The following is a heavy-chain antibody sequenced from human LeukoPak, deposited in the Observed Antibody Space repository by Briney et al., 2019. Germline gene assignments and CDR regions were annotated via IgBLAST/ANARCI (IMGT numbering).Heavy chain of an antibody. J-gene: IGHJ4*02. D-gene: IGHD6-19*01. CDR2: IYYSGST. CDR1: GGSISSSCYY. CDR3: ARVGSSGWYYFDY. V-gene: IGHV4-61*05. Sequence: SETLSLTCTVSGGSISSSCYYWSWIRQPPGKGLEWIGYIYYSGSTNYNPSLKSRVTISVDTSKNQFSLKLSSVTAADTAVYYCARVGSSGWYYFDYWGQGTLVTVSS.